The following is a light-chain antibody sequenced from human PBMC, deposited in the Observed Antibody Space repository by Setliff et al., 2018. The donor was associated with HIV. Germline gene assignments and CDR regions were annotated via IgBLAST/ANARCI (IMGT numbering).Light chain of an antibody. Sequence: DIVMTQSPDSLAVSLGERATINCKSSQSVFHSSSNNNYLAWYQQKPGQPPKLLIYWASTRQSGVPDRFIGSGSGTDFTLTISRLQAEDVAVYYCQQYYSAPQTFGQGTKVDIK. CDR1: QSVFHSSSNNNY. CDR2: WAS. V-gene: IGKV4-1*01. J-gene: IGKJ1*01. CDR3: QQYYSAPQT.